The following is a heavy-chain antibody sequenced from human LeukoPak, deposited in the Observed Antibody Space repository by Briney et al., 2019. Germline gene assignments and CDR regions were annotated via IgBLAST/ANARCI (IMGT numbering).Heavy chain of an antibody. CDR3: AKGWIDYFDY. D-gene: IGHD2-2*03. CDR1: GFTFSSYA. Sequence: GGSLRLSCAASGFTFSSYAMSWVRQAPGKGLEWASGISGSGGGTHYADSVKGRFTISRDNSKNTLDLQMNSLRAEDPAVYYCAKGWIDYFDYWGQGTLVPVSS. J-gene: IGHJ4*02. CDR2: ISGSGGGT. V-gene: IGHV3-23*01.